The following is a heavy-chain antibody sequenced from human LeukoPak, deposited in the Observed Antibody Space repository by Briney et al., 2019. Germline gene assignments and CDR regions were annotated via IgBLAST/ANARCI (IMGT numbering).Heavy chain of an antibody. D-gene: IGHD3-22*01. CDR3: ARAHSSSGNWFDP. CDR1: GGTFSSYA. J-gene: IGHJ5*02. V-gene: IGHV1-69*06. CDR2: IIPIFGTA. Sequence: SVKVSCKASGGTFSSYAISWVRQAPGQGLEWMGGIIPIFGTANYAQKFQGRVTITADKSTSTAYMELSSLRSEDTAVYYCARAHSSSGNWFDPWGQGTLVTVSS.